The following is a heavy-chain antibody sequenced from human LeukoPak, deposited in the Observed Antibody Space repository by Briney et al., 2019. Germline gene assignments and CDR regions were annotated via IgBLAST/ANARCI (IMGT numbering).Heavy chain of an antibody. CDR3: ARVDDTKDAFDI. Sequence: ASVKVSCKASGYTFTSYDINWVRQATRQGLEWMGWMNPNSGNTGYAQKFQGRVTMTRNTSISTAYMELSSLRSEDTAVYYCARVDDTKDAFDIWGQGTMVTVSS. CDR1: GYTFTSYD. V-gene: IGHV1-8*01. D-gene: IGHD3-9*01. CDR2: MNPNSGNT. J-gene: IGHJ3*02.